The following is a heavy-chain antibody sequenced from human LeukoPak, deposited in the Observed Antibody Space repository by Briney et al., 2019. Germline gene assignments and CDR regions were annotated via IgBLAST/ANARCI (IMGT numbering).Heavy chain of an antibody. V-gene: IGHV3-21*01. Sequence: PGGSLRLSCAASGFTFSSYATSWVRQAPGKGLEWVSSISSSSSYIYYADSVKGRFTISRDNAKNSLYLQMNSLRAEDTAVYYCARDLREQWLGIPAVDFDYWGQGTLVTVSS. CDR2: ISSSSSYI. CDR3: ARDLREQWLGIPAVDFDY. J-gene: IGHJ4*02. D-gene: IGHD6-19*01. CDR1: GFTFSSYA.